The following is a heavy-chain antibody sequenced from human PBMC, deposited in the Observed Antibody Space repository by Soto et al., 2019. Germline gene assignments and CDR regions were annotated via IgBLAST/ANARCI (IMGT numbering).Heavy chain of an antibody. CDR1: GYTFTSYV. D-gene: IGHD3-3*01. J-gene: IGHJ6*02. Sequence: ASVKVSCNSSGYTFTSYVIRWVRQAPGHRLEWVGWISPNHGAANYAQKFQGRVTITADAFTSTAYMELSSLRSEDTAVYYCAGTEYGVSQGYYGMDVWGQGTTVTVSS. CDR3: AGTEYGVSQGYYGMDV. V-gene: IGHV1-18*01. CDR2: ISPNHGAA.